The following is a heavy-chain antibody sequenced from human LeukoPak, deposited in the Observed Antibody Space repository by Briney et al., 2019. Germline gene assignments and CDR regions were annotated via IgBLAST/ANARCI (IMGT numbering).Heavy chain of an antibody. CDR1: GYTFTVYY. V-gene: IGHV1-2*02. CDR3: ARDPDIAAAGTWWFDP. J-gene: IGHJ5*02. Sequence: ASVKVSFKASGYTFTVYYMHWVRQAPGQGLEWMGWISPNSGGTNYAQKFQGRVTMTRDTSISTAYVELSRLRSDDTAVYYCARDPDIAAAGTWWFDPWGQGTLVTVSS. D-gene: IGHD6-13*01. CDR2: ISPNSGGT.